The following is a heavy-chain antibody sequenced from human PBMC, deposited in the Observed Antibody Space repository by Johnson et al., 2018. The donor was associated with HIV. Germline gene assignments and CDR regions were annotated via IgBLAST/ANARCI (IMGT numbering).Heavy chain of an antibody. CDR2: ISGSGGTT. J-gene: IGHJ3*02. CDR1: GFTFSSYA. CDR3: AAPSLGGATVEAFEI. D-gene: IGHD1-26*01. Sequence: VQLVESGGGLVQPGGSLRLSCAASGFTFSSYAMSLVRQAPGKGLEWVSAISGSGGTTYYADSVKGRFTISRYNSKNTLYLQMNSLRAEDTAVYYCAAPSLGGATVEAFEIWGQGTMVTVSS. V-gene: IGHV3-23*04.